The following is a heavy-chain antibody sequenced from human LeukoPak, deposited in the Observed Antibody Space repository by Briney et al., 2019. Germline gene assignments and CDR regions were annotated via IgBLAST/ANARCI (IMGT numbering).Heavy chain of an antibody. Sequence: GESLRLSCKVSGFTFSSSRMNWVRQAPGKGLEWVSYISSRGTTKHYADSVKGRFTISRDNAKNALYLQMNSLRVEDTAVYYCANFEPGYTSSWYAEFWGQGTLVTVSS. CDR3: ANFEPGYTSSWYAEF. CDR1: GFTFSSSR. J-gene: IGHJ4*02. D-gene: IGHD6-13*01. V-gene: IGHV3-48*01. CDR2: ISSRGTTK.